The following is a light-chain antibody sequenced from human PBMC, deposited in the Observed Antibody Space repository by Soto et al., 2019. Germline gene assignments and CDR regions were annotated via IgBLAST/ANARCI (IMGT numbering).Light chain of an antibody. CDR1: QSVSNN. CDR2: GAS. CDR3: QQYNNWPPIT. J-gene: IGKJ5*01. V-gene: IGKV3-15*01. Sequence: EIVMTQSPATLSASPGERATLSCRASQSVSNNLAWYHQKPGQAPRLLIYGASTRATGIPARFSGSGSGTEFTLTISSLQAEDFAVYYCQQYNNWPPITFGQGTRLEIK.